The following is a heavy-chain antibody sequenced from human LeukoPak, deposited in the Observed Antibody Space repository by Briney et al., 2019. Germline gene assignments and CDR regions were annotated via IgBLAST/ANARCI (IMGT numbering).Heavy chain of an antibody. CDR2: FNSEGSST. D-gene: IGHD5-18*01. CDR3: ARGYQPIDV. J-gene: IGHJ6*02. Sequence: GLLRLSCAASGFTFSSYWMHWVRQVPGKGLVWVLRFNSEGSSTTYADSVKGRFTISRDNDKNTLYLQMNSLRVEDTAVYYCARGYQPIDVWGQGTTVAV. V-gene: IGHV3-74*01. CDR1: GFTFSSYW.